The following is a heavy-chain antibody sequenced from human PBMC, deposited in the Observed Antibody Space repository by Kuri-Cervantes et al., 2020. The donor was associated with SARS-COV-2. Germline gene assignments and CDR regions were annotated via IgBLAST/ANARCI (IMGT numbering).Heavy chain of an antibody. CDR3: AKSGLYTSNWNLFDH. V-gene: IGHV3-23*01. Sequence: LSLTCAASGYSFSSFALSWVRQAPGKGLEWVSSISGGGYSTYYADSVKGRFTISRDTSQKTLYLQVNSLRADDTALYYCAKSGLYTSNWNLFDHWGQGTLVTVSS. CDR2: ISGGGYST. J-gene: IGHJ4*02. CDR1: GYSFSSFA. D-gene: IGHD6-13*01.